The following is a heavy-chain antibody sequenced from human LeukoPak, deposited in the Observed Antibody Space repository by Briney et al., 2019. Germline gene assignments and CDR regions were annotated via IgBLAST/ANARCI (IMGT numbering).Heavy chain of an antibody. Sequence: ASETLSLTCTVSGYSISSGYYWGWIRQPPGKGLELIGSIYHSGSTYYNPSLKSRVTISVDTSKNQFSLKLSSVTAADTAVYYCARGYSAWQGDAFDIWGQGTMVTVSS. D-gene: IGHD3-16*02. V-gene: IGHV4-38-2*02. J-gene: IGHJ3*02. CDR2: IYHSGST. CDR3: ARGYSAWQGDAFDI. CDR1: GYSISSGYY.